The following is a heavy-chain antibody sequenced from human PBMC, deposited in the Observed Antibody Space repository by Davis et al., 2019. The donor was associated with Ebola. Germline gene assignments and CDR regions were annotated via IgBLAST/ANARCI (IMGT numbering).Heavy chain of an antibody. CDR3: ARIVEGSGSSAFDF. D-gene: IGHD3-10*01. J-gene: IGHJ4*02. CDR2: IFSIDRK. V-gene: IGHV2-26*01. Sequence: SGPTLVKPTETLTLTCTVSGFSLGNSRMGVRWIRQPPGKALEWLAHIFSIDRKSYRTSLKRRLTISKDTSKNQVVLTMTNMDPVDTGTYYCARIVEGSGSSAFDFWGQGTQVSVSS. CDR1: GFSLGNSRMG.